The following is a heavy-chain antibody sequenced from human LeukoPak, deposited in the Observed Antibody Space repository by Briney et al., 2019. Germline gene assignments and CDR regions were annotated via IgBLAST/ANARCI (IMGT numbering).Heavy chain of an antibody. J-gene: IGHJ6*03. CDR2: FYTSGST. CDR1: GDSISSYY. CDR3: AREALIEGFYYYMDV. V-gene: IGHV4-4*07. Sequence: SETLSLTCIVSGDSISSYYWSWIRQPAGKGLEWIGRFYTSGSTNYNPSLKSRVIMSVDTSQSQFSLKLSSVTAADTAVYYCAREALIEGFYYYMDVWGKGTTVTVSS. D-gene: IGHD3-22*01.